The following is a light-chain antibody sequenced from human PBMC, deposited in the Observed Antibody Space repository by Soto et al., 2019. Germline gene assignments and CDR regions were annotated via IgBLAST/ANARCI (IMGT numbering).Light chain of an antibody. CDR1: SSNIGTNT. Sequence: QSVLTQPPSASGTPGQRVTISCSGSSSNIGTNTVVWYQQLPGATPQLLIYSDNQHPAGVPDRFSGSKSGTSAALAISRLESEDEDDYYCAAGDVSLVVFGGGTKLTVL. CDR3: AAGDVSLVV. V-gene: IGLV1-44*01. J-gene: IGLJ2*01. CDR2: SDN.